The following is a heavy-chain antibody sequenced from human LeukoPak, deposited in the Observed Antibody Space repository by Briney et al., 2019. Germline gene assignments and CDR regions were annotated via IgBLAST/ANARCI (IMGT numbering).Heavy chain of an antibody. CDR3: ARAAIAAARIYYYMDV. CDR2: ISTSSSYI. Sequence: GGSLRLSCAASGFTFSSYEMNWVRQAPGKGLEWVSFISTSSSYIHNADSVKGRFTISRDNAENSLYLQMNSLRAGDTAVYYCARAAIAAARIYYYMDVWGKGTTVTVSS. CDR1: GFTFSSYE. D-gene: IGHD6-13*01. J-gene: IGHJ6*03. V-gene: IGHV3-21*01.